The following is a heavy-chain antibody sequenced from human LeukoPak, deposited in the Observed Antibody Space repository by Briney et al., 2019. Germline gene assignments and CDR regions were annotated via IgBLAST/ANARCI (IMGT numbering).Heavy chain of an antibody. D-gene: IGHD6-13*01. J-gene: IGHJ4*02. Sequence: SQTLSLTCAISGDSIFINNVAWNWIRQSPSRGLEWLGRTYYRSKWSFDYAVSVKSRITINADTSKNQFSLQLSSVTPEDTAVYYCARGMYTSFDNWGQGTLVTVSS. CDR3: ARGMYTSFDN. CDR2: TYYRSKWSF. V-gene: IGHV6-1*01. CDR1: GDSIFINNVA.